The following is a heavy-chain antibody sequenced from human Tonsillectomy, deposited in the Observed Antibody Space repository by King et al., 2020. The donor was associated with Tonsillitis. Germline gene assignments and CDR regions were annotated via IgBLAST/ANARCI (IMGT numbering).Heavy chain of an antibody. J-gene: IGHJ4*02. D-gene: IGHD1-26*01. CDR3: ARYVSGGFDY. Sequence: LQLQESGPGLVKPSETLSLTCTVSGGSISSSDHYWAWIRHPPGTGLEWSGYMYYSGTILYNPSLKSRVTISGGTSENRFSLRLSSVTAADTAVYFCARYVSGGFDYWGQGALVTVSS. CDR1: GGSISSSDHY. CDR2: MYYSGTI. V-gene: IGHV4-39*01.